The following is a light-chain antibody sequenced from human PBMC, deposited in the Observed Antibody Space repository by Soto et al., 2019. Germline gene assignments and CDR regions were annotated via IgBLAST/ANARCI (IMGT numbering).Light chain of an antibody. Sequence: DIQMTQSPSTLSASVGDRVTITCRASQSISNWLAWFQQKPGKAPKVLIYDASSLQSGVPSRFSGSGSGTDFTLTTSSLQPEDFATYYCQQANGFPFTFGGGTKVDIK. V-gene: IGKV1-5*01. CDR2: DAS. CDR3: QQANGFPFT. CDR1: QSISNW. J-gene: IGKJ4*01.